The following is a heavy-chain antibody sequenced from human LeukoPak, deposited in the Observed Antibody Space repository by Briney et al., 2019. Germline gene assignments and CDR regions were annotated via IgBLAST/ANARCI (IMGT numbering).Heavy chain of an antibody. CDR2: IYYSGST. CDR1: GGSISSYY. D-gene: IGHD3-22*01. V-gene: IGHV4-59*01. CDR3: ARDRLYDSSGYYYDKYYYYYGMDV. Sequence: PSETLSFTCTVSGGSISSYYWSWIRQPPGKGLEWIGYIYYSGSTNYNPSLKSRVTISVDTSKNQFSLKLSSVTAADTAVYYCARDRLYDSSGYYYDKYYYYYGMDVWGQGTTVTVSS. J-gene: IGHJ6*02.